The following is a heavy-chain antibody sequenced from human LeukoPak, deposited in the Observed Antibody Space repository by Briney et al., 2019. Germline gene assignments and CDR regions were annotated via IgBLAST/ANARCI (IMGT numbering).Heavy chain of an antibody. CDR2: IYHSGDT. J-gene: IGHJ2*01. V-gene: IGHV4-30-2*01. Sequence: PSETLSLTCAVSGGSIHSGGYSWTWIRQPPGKGLEWIGYIYHSGDTYYNSALTSRVTISLDTSKSHFSLRLTSVTAADTAVYYCARFDTVTGYFDLWGRGTLVTVSS. CDR1: GGSIHSGGYS. D-gene: IGHD4-17*01. CDR3: ARFDTVTGYFDL.